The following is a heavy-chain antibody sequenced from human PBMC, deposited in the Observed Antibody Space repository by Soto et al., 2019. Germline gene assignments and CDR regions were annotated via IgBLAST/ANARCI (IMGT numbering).Heavy chain of an antibody. CDR3: ARIPTRFFGCQRYAVDI. J-gene: IGHJ3*02. CDR2: INHSGST. Sequence: RTGAVLRRNVGSYYWSWIRQPPGKGLEWIGEINHSGSTNYNPSLKSRVTISVDTSKNQFSLKLSSVTAADTAVYYCARIPTRFFGCQRYAVDIW. V-gene: IGHV4-34*01. D-gene: IGHD3-3*01. CDR1: RRNVGSYY.